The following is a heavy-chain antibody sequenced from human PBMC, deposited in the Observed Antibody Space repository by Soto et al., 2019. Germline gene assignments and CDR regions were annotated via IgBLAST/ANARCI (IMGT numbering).Heavy chain of an antibody. Sequence: SETLSLTCTVSGGSISSSSYYWGWIRQPPGKGPEWIGSIFYSGSTYYNPSLKSRVTISVDTSKNQFSLKLSSATAADTAVYYCARHGGSYSFDYWGQGTLVTVSS. V-gene: IGHV4-39*01. J-gene: IGHJ4*02. D-gene: IGHD1-26*01. CDR3: ARHGGSYSFDY. CDR1: GGSISSSSYY. CDR2: IFYSGST.